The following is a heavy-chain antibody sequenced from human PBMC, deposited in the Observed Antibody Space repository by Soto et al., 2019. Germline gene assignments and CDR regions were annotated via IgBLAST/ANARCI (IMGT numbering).Heavy chain of an antibody. CDR2: IYYSGSS. J-gene: IGHJ6*02. CDR3: ARGTMLRGPGYYYAMDV. V-gene: IGHV4-31*03. CDR1: GDSISRNGYF. Sequence: SETLSLTCTVSGDSISRNGYFWTWIRQHPGKGLEWIGYIYYSGSSYYNPSLKSRVIISVDTSKNHFSLNLTAVTAADTAVYYCARGTMLRGPGYYYAMDVWGQGITVTVSS. D-gene: IGHD3-10*01.